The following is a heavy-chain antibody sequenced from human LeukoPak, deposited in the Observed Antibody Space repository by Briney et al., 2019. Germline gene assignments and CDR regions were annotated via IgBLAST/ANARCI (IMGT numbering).Heavy chain of an antibody. J-gene: IGHJ6*02. Sequence: GGSLRLSCAASGFTFSNYWMHWVRQAPGKGLVWVSRITTDGSSTSYADSVKGRFTISRDYAKNTLYLQMNTLRVEDTAVYYCTRDLMDYDVSTGLHHYYMDVWGQGTTVTVSS. CDR1: GFTFSNYW. CDR3: TRDLMDYDVSTGLHHYYMDV. D-gene: IGHD3-9*01. V-gene: IGHV3-74*01. CDR2: ITTDGSST.